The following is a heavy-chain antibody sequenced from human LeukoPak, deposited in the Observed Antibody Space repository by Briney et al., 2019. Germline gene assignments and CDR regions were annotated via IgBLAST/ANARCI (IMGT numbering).Heavy chain of an antibody. CDR2: IYYSGST. V-gene: IGHV4-59*01. J-gene: IGHJ4*02. Sequence: SETLSLTCTVSGGSISRYYWNWIRQPPGKGLEWIGYIYYSGSTNYNPSLKSRVTISVDTSKNQFSLKLSSVTAADTAVYYCASLTPPIAAAQYYFDYWGQGTLVTVSS. D-gene: IGHD6-13*01. CDR1: GGSISRYY. CDR3: ASLTPPIAAAQYYFDY.